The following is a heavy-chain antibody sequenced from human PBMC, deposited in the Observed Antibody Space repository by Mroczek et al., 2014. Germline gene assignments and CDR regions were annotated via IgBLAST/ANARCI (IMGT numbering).Heavy chain of an antibody. CDR2: TSSDGSAK. D-gene: IGHD6-19*01. Sequence: ESGGGVVQPGRSLTLSCAASGFTFSNYGMHWIRQPPGKGLEWVAMTSSDGSAKYYADSVQGRFTISRDNSRNTLYLQINSLRPEDTAVYYCAKDLFGSGWYNYFDPWAREPWSPSP. CDR1: GFTFSNYG. V-gene: IGHV3-30*18. J-gene: IGHJ5*02. CDR3: AKDLFGSGWYNYFDP.